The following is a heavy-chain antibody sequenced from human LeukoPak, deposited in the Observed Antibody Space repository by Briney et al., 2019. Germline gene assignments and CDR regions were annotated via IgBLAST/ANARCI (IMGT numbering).Heavy chain of an antibody. CDR3: ARSVLSGYDPFDY. J-gene: IGHJ4*02. D-gene: IGHD5-12*01. CDR2: IYPSDSDT. Sequence: GESLKISCKGSGYSFTSHWIGWVRQMPGKGLEWMGIIYPSDSDTRYSPSFQGQVTISADKSISTAYLQWSSLKASDTAMYYCARSVLSGYDPFDYWGQGTLVTVSS. V-gene: IGHV5-51*01. CDR1: GYSFTSHW.